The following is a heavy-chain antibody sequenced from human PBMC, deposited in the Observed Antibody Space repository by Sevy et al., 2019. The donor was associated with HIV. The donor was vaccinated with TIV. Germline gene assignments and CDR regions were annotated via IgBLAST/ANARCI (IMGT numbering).Heavy chain of an antibody. CDR1: GFTFSDYY. J-gene: IGHJ6*02. D-gene: IGHD4-17*01. CDR2: ISGSDGII. CDR3: ARDHVKDGDLGDYYYFAMDV. V-gene: IGHV3-11*01. Sequence: GGSLRLSCAASGFTFSDYYMSWIRQAPGKGLEWISYISGSDGIIYYADSVKGRFTVSRDNSKNSRYLQMSSLRAEDTAVYYCARDHVKDGDLGDYYYFAMDVWGQGTTVTVSS.